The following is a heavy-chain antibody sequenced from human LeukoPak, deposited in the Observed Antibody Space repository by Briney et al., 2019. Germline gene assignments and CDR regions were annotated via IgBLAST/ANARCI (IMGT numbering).Heavy chain of an antibody. CDR1: GGSISGYC. V-gene: IGHV4-59*01. Sequence: PSETLSLTCTVSGGSISGYCWSWIRQPPAKGLEWIAYICYSGSTNYNPSLKSRVSMSVDTSNNQFSLKLNSLTAADTAVYYCARGGTSYDCWGQGTLVTVSS. CDR2: ICYSGST. CDR3: ARGGTSYDC. D-gene: IGHD1-26*01. J-gene: IGHJ4*02.